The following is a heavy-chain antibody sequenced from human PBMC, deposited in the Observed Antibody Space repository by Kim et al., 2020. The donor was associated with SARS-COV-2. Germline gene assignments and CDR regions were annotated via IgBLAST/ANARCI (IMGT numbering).Heavy chain of an antibody. CDR1: GFTVSSNY. Sequence: GGSLRLSCAASGFTVSSNYMSWVRQAPGKGLEWVSVIYSGGSTYYADSVKGRFTISRDNSKNTLYLQMNSLRAEDPAVYYCARDADPYCSSTSCYYYYY. J-gene: IGHJ6*03. CDR2: IYSGGST. CDR3: ARDADPYCSSTSCYYYYY. D-gene: IGHD2-2*01. V-gene: IGHV3-66*01.